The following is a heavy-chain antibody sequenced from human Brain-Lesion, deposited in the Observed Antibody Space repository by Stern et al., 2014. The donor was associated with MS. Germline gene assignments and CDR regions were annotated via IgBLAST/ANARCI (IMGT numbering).Heavy chain of an antibody. D-gene: IGHD1-14*01. CDR2: IYHSGGT. CDR1: GGSISSSNW. CDR3: ARELPDLNAFDI. J-gene: IGHJ3*02. Sequence: VQLVESGPGLVKPSGTLSLTCAVSGGSISSSNWWSWVRQYPGKGLEWIGEIYHSGGTKYSPSFESRVIISVDKSKNQFSLKLSYVTAADTAVYYCARELPDLNAFDIWGQGTMVTVSS. V-gene: IGHV4-4*02.